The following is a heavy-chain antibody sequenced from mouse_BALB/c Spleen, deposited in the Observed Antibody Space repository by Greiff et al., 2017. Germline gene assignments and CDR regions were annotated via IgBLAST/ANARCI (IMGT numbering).Heavy chain of an antibody. D-gene: IGHD1-1*01. CDR3: ARPIYYYGSSYAMDY. CDR1: GFTFSSYA. CDR2: ISSGGST. J-gene: IGHJ4*01. Sequence: EVMLVESGGGLVKPGGSLKLSCAASGFTFSSYAMSWVRQTPEKRLEWVASISSGGSTYYPDSVKGRFTISRDNARNILYLQMSSLRSEDTAMYYCARPIYYYGSSYAMDYWGQGTSVTVSS. V-gene: IGHV5-6-5*01.